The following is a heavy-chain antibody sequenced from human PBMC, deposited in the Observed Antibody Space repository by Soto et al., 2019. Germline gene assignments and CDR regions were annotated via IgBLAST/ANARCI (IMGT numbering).Heavy chain of an antibody. V-gene: IGHV1-69*13. CDR1: GGTFSSYA. Sequence: ASVKVSCKASGGTFSSYAISWVRQAPGQGLEWMGGIIPIFGTANYAQKFQGRVTITADESTSTAYMELSSLRSEDTAVYYCARGTMGATNPFDYWGQGTLVTVSS. CDR3: ARGTMGATNPFDY. D-gene: IGHD1-26*01. J-gene: IGHJ4*02. CDR2: IIPIFGTA.